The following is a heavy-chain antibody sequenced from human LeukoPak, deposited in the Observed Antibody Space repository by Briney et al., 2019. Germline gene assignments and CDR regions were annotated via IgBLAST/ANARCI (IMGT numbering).Heavy chain of an antibody. Sequence: SVNVSCKASVGTFSSYAISWVRQAPGQGLEWMGGIIPIFGTANYAQKFQGRVTITTDESTSTAYMELSSLRSEDTAVYYCARDLLNPDYYDSSGYSSGAFDIWGQGTMVTVSS. D-gene: IGHD3-22*01. CDR2: IIPIFGTA. J-gene: IGHJ3*02. V-gene: IGHV1-69*05. CDR3: ARDLLNPDYYDSSGYSSGAFDI. CDR1: VGTFSSYA.